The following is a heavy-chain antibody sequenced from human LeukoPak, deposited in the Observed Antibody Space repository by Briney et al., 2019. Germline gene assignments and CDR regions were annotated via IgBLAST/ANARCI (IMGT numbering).Heavy chain of an antibody. V-gene: IGHV1-8*01. CDR1: GYTFTSYD. CDR2: MNPNRANT. Sequence: GASVKVSCKASGYTFTSYDINWVRQAPGQGLEWMGWMNPNRANTGYAHKFQGRVTMTRNTSISTDYMELSSLRSEDTAVYYCARAPRKTCSSTSCSGGGWFDPWGQGTLVTVSS. CDR3: ARAPRKTCSSTSCSGGGWFDP. J-gene: IGHJ5*02. D-gene: IGHD2-2*01.